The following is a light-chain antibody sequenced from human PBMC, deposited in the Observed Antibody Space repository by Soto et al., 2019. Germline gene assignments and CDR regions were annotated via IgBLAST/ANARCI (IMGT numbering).Light chain of an antibody. CDR2: DAS. Sequence: IVLTHSPATLSLSPRERATLSCRASQSVSSYLAWYQQKPGQAPRLLIYDASNRATGIPARFSGSGSGTDFTLTISSLEPEDFAVYYCQQRSNWPLNFGGGTKVDIK. V-gene: IGKV3-11*01. J-gene: IGKJ4*01. CDR3: QQRSNWPLN. CDR1: QSVSSY.